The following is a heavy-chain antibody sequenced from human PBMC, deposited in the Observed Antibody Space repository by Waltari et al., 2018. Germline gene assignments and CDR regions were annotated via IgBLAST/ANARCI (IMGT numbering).Heavy chain of an antibody. V-gene: IGHV4-59*01. CDR1: GGSISSYY. CDR2: IYYSGST. Sequence: QVQLQESGPGLVKPSETLSLTCTVSGGSISSYYWSWIRQPPGKGLEWIGYIYYSGSTNYNPALKSRVTISVDTSKNQFSLKLSSVTAADTAVYYCAGADPLHWYFDLWGRGTLVTVSS. J-gene: IGHJ2*01. CDR3: AGADPLHWYFDL.